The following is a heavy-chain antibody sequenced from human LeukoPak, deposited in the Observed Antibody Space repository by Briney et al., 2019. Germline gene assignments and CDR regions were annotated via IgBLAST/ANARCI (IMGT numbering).Heavy chain of an antibody. CDR3: ARGRERWIQLWSPVGIFDY. V-gene: IGHV3-30*02. Sequence: GGSLRLSCAASGFTFSSCGIHWVRQAPGKGLEWVAFIRYDGSNKYYADSVKGRFTISRDNSKNTLYLQMNSLRAEDTAVYYCARGRERWIQLWSPVGIFDYWGQGTLVTVSS. CDR2: IRYDGSNK. CDR1: GFTFSSCG. D-gene: IGHD5-18*01. J-gene: IGHJ4*02.